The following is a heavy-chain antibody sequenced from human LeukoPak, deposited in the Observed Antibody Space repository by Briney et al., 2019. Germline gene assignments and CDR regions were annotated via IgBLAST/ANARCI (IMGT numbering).Heavy chain of an antibody. CDR3: ARDLGVTTKDPFEY. J-gene: IGHJ4*02. D-gene: IGHD4-11*01. V-gene: IGHV1-18*04. Sequence: ASVKVSCKASGYTFTGYYMHWVRQAPGQGLEWVGWINRYNGKTKYGQKFQGRVTMTTDTSTSTTYVELRSLRSDDTAVYYCARDLGVTTKDPFEYWGQGTLVTVPS. CDR1: GYTFTGYY. CDR2: INRYNGKT.